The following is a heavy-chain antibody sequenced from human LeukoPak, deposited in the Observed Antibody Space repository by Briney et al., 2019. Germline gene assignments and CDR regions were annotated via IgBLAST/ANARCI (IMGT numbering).Heavy chain of an antibody. V-gene: IGHV3-23*01. CDR1: GFTFTSFA. J-gene: IGHJ4*02. D-gene: IGHD6-6*01. CDR2: ISGSGGST. Sequence: GGSLRLSCAASGFTFTSFAMRWVRQAPGKGLQWVSSISGSGGSTYYADSVKGRFTISRDNSKNTLYLQMNSLRAGDTAVYFCAKDLVLGPFDYWGQGTLVTVSS. CDR3: AKDLVLGPFDY.